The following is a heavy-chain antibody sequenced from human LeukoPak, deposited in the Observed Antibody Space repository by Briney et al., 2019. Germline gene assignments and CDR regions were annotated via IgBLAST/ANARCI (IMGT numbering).Heavy chain of an antibody. V-gene: IGHV3-23*01. CDR1: GFAFSVYA. J-gene: IGHJ5*01. CDR2: INANSGTT. CDR3: AKPISGGLAVTADWFHP. D-gene: IGHD6-19*01. Sequence: GGSLILSCTASGFAFSVYAMSWLRQPPGKGLEWVSTINANSGTTSYAASVRGRFTISRDNSKNTLYLQLNTLRADDTATYYCAKPISGGLAVTADWFHPWGQGTLVVVSS.